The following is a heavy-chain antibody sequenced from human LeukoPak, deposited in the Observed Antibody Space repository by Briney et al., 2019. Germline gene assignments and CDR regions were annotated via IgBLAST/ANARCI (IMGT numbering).Heavy chain of an antibody. J-gene: IGHJ6*02. CDR3: ARLVVAASSYYYYYGMDV. CDR1: GYSISSGYY. Sequence: SETLSLTCTVSGYSISSGYYWGWIRQPPGKGLEWIGSIYHSGSTYYNPSLKSRVTISVDTSKNQFSLKLSSVTAADTAVYYCARLVVAASSYYYYYGMDVWGQGTTVTVSS. CDR2: IYHSGST. V-gene: IGHV4-38-2*02. D-gene: IGHD2-15*01.